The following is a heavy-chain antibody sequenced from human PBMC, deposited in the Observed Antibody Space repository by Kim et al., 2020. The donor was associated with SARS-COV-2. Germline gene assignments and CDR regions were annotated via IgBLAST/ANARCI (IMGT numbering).Heavy chain of an antibody. Sequence: RFTISRDNSKTTLYLQMNSLRAEDTAVYYCAKDLVMITFGGVMAPGLFDYWGQGTLVTVSS. J-gene: IGHJ4*02. V-gene: IGHV3-23*01. CDR3: AKDLVMITFGGVMAPGLFDY. D-gene: IGHD3-16*01.